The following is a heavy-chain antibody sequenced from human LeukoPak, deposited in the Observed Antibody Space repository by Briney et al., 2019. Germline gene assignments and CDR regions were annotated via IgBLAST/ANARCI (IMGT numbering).Heavy chain of an antibody. CDR1: GYTFTSYD. D-gene: IGHD2-2*01. V-gene: IGHV1-8*03. CDR3: ARGLIYCSSTSCYRYWFDS. CDR2: MNPNSGNT. J-gene: IGHJ5*01. Sequence: ASVKVSCKASGYTFTSYDINWVRQAAGQGLEWMGWMNPNSGNTGYAQKFQGRVTITRNTSISTAYMELSSLRSEDTAVYYCARGLIYCSSTSCYRYWFDSWGQGTLVTVSS.